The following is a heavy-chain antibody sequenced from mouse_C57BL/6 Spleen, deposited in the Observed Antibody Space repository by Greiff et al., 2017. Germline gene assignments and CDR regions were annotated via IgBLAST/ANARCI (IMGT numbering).Heavy chain of an antibody. CDR1: GYTFTSYW. J-gene: IGHJ4*01. CDR2: IDPSDSYT. CDR3: ARRGSTEAMDY. Sequence: QVQLQQSGAELVMPGASVKLSCKASGYTFTSYWMHWVKQRPGQGLEWIGEIDPSDSYTNYNQKFKGKSTLTVDKSSSTAYMQLSSLTSEDSAVYYCARRGSTEAMDYWGQGTSVTVSS. V-gene: IGHV1-69*01.